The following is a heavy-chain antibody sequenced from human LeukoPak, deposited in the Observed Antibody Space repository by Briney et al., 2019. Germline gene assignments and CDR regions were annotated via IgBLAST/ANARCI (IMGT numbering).Heavy chain of an antibody. CDR1: GYTFTGYY. CDR2: INPNSGGT. Sequence: ASVKVSCKASGYTFTGYYMHWVRQAPGQGLEWMGWINPNSGGTNYAQQFQGRVTMTRDTSINTAYMELSRLRSDDTALYFCAREGGYCRSTSCYDPNFDYWGQGTLVTVSS. CDR3: AREGGYCRSTSCYDPNFDY. V-gene: IGHV1-2*02. D-gene: IGHD2-2*01. J-gene: IGHJ4*02.